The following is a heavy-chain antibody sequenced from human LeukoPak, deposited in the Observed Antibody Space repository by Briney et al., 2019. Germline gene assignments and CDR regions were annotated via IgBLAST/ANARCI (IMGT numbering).Heavy chain of an antibody. CDR2: IYHSGST. CDR1: GGSISTYY. Sequence: PSETLPLTCTVSGGSISTYYWSWIRQPPGKGLEWVGYIYHSGSTNYNPSLKSRVTISVDTSQNQFSLKLSSVTAADTAVYYCARRPGRVFDYWGQGTLVTVSS. CDR3: ARRPGRVFDY. D-gene: IGHD5-24*01. J-gene: IGHJ4*02. V-gene: IGHV4-59*12.